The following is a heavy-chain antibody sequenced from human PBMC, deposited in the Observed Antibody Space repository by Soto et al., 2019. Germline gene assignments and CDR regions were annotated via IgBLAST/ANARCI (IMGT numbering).Heavy chain of an antibody. V-gene: IGHV6-1*01. D-gene: IGHD1-1*01. CDR3: ARGVGTRTDY. J-gene: IGHJ4*02. Sequence: SQTLSLTCGISGDSVSSNSAAWNWIRQSPSRGLEWLGRTYYRSKWYNDYAVSVKSRITMNPDTSKNQFSLQVKYSTPADTAVNYCARGVGTRTDYWGQGTLVTVSS. CDR1: GDSVSSNSAA. CDR2: TYYRSKWYN.